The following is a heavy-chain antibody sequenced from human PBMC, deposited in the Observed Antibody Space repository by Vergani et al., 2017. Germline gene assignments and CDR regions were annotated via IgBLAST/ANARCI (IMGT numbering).Heavy chain of an antibody. CDR3: ATAGAAYCRGASCYDFFEY. CDR2: TRYDGIVE. V-gene: IGHV3-30*02. J-gene: IGHJ4*02. D-gene: IGHD2-15*01. Sequence: QVQLVESGGGVVQPGRSLRLSCAASGFRFSSYGMHWVRQAPGKGLEWVACTRYDGIVEYYGDSVRGRFTISIDNSKNTLYLQMNRLRPEDTAVYYCATAGAAYCRGASCYDFFEYWGQGTLVTVAS. CDR1: GFRFSSYG.